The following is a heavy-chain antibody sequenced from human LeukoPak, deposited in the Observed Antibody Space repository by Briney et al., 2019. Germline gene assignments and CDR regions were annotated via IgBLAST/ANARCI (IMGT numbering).Heavy chain of an antibody. CDR3: ARVPYGGNSYYYYYMDV. V-gene: IGHV3-23*01. J-gene: IGHJ6*03. CDR2: ISGSGGST. CDR1: GFTFSSYA. D-gene: IGHD4-23*01. Sequence: GGSLRLSCAASGFTFSSYAMSWVRQAPGKGLEWVSAISGSGGSTYYADSVKGRFTISRDNAKNSLYLQMNSLRAEDTAVYYCARVPYGGNSYYYYYMDVWGKGTTVTVSS.